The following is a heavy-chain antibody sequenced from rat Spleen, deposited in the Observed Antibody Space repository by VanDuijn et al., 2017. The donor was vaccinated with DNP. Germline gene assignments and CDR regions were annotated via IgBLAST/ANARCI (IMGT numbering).Heavy chain of an antibody. V-gene: IGHV9-4*01. CDR1: GYTFTDYA. D-gene: IGHD4-3*01. CDR2: INTYTGKP. J-gene: IGHJ4*01. CDR3: ARSGVYAMDA. Sequence: IQLVQSGPELKKPGESVKISCKASGYTFTDYAMHWVKQAPGKGLKWMGWINTYTGKPTYADDFKGRFVFSLEASASTANLQISNLKNEDTATYFCARSGVYAMDAWGQGTSVTVSS.